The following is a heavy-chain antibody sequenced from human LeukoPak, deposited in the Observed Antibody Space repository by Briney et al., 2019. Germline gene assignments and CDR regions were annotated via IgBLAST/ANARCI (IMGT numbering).Heavy chain of an antibody. Sequence: SETLSLTCAVYGGSFSGYYWSWIRQPPGKGLEWIGYIYYSGSTYYNPSLKSRVTISVDTSKNQFSLKLSSVTAADTAVYYCARRGDYKEDAFDIWGQGTMVTVSS. V-gene: IGHV4-59*06. D-gene: IGHD4-17*01. J-gene: IGHJ3*02. CDR2: IYYSGST. CDR1: GGSFSGYY. CDR3: ARRGDYKEDAFDI.